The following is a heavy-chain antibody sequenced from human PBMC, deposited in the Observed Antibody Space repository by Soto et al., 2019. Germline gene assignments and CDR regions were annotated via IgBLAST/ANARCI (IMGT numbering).Heavy chain of an antibody. CDR1: GYTFTTYY. CDR3: ARDRGIAVAAGAIYY. CDR2: INPSGGSS. D-gene: IGHD6-19*01. V-gene: IGHV1-46*01. Sequence: QVQLVESGAEVREPGASVKLSCRASGYTFTTYYIHWVRQAPGQGLDWVGIINPSGGSSSYAQSFQGRVTMTRDTSTRTVYMELSSLTSEDTAVYYCARDRGIAVAAGAIYYWGQGTLVTVSS. J-gene: IGHJ4*02.